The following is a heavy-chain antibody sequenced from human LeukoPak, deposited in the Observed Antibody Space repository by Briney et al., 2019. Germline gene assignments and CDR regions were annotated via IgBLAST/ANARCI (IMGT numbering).Heavy chain of an antibody. CDR2: IYYSGST. CDR3: ARAPIAAAGIFDY. D-gene: IGHD6-13*01. V-gene: IGHV4-30-4*01. Sequence: SETLSLTCSVSGDSVTSTYWSWIRQPPGKGLEWIGYIYYSGSTYYNPSLKSRVTISVDTSKNQFSLKLSSVTAADTAVYYCARAPIAAAGIFDYWGQGTLVTVSS. CDR1: GDSVTSTY. J-gene: IGHJ4*02.